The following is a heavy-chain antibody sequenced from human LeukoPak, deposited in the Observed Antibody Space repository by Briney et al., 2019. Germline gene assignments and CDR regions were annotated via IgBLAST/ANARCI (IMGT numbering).Heavy chain of an antibody. CDR3: ARGTRTTIFGVVQYYMDV. D-gene: IGHD3-3*01. Sequence: ASVKVSCKASGYTFTGYYMHWVRQAPGQGLEWMGWINPNSGGTNYAQKFQGRVTMTRDTSISTAYTELSRLRSDDTAVYYCARGTRTTIFGVVQYYMDVWGKGTTVTVSS. CDR2: INPNSGGT. CDR1: GYTFTGYY. J-gene: IGHJ6*03. V-gene: IGHV1-2*02.